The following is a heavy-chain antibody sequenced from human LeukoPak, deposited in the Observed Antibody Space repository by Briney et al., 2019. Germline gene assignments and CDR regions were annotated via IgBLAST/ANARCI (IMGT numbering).Heavy chain of an antibody. CDR2: ISGSGDST. D-gene: IGHD2-8*01. CDR1: GFTFSSYA. V-gene: IGHV3-23*01. J-gene: IGHJ1*01. CDR3: AKDPWMLPHSEYFQD. Sequence: GGSLRLSCAASGFTFSSYAMSWVRQAPGKGLEWVSAISGSGDSTYYADSVKGRFTISRDNSKNTLYLQMNSLRAEDTAIYYCAKDPWMLPHSEYFQDWGQGTLVVVSS.